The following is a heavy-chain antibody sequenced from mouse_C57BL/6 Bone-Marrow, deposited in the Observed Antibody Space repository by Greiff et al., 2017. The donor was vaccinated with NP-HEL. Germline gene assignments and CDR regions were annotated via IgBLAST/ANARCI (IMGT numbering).Heavy chain of an antibody. CDR3: AREGVIYYYGSSPFAD. CDR2: IDPSDSYT. CDR1: GYTFTSYW. Sequence: VQVVESGAELVMPGASVKLSCKASGYTFTSYWMHWVKQRPGQGLEWIGEIDPSDSYTNYNQKFKGKSTLTVDKSSSTAYMQLSSLTSEDSAVYYCAREGVIYYYGSSPFADWGQGTLVTVSA. D-gene: IGHD1-1*01. J-gene: IGHJ3*01. V-gene: IGHV1-69*01.